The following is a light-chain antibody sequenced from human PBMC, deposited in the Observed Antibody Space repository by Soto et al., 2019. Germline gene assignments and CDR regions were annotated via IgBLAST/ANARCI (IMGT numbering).Light chain of an antibody. CDR3: QQSYNTPQT. CDR1: QTITNY. Sequence: DIQMTPSPSSLSASVGDRVTITCPASQTITNYLNWYQQQSGKASKLLIYATDTLQSGVPSRFSGSGSGTDYTLTISSLQPEDFATYYCQQSYNTPQTFGQGTKVDI. CDR2: ATD. V-gene: IGKV1-39*01. J-gene: IGKJ1*01.